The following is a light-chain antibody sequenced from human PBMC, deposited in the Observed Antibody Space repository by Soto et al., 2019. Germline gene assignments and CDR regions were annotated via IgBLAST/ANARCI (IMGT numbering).Light chain of an antibody. Sequence: QSALTQPASVSGSPGQSITISCSGTSSDVGRYNYVSWYQQHPGKAPRLMIYEVSNRPSGVSKRFSGSKSGNTASLTISGLQAEDEADYYCCSYAGSNTWVFGGGTQLTVL. CDR2: EVS. V-gene: IGLV2-14*01. CDR3: CSYAGSNTWV. J-gene: IGLJ3*02. CDR1: SSDVGRYNY.